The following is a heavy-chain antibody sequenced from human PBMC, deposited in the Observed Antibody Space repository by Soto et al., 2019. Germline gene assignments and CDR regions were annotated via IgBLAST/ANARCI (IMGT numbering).Heavy chain of an antibody. CDR2: IYDSGDT. CDR3: ARPIKFGRGVYAFDY. J-gene: IGHJ4*02. D-gene: IGHD2-8*01. CDR1: GDSISRSGRY. V-gene: IGHV4-39*01. Sequence: PSETLSLTCTVSGDSISRSGRYWGWIRQPPGKGLEWIGSIYDSGDTYYNPSLKSRVTISVDTSENQFSLKLSSVTAADTAVYYCARPIKFGRGVYAFDYWGQGALVTVSS.